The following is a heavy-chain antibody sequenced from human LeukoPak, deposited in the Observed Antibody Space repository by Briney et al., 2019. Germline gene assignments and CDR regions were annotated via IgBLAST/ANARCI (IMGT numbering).Heavy chain of an antibody. CDR1: GYTFTVYY. Sequence: ASVKVSFKASGYTFTVYYMHWVRQAPGQGLEWMGWINPNSGGTNYAQKFQGRVTMTRDTSISTAYMELSRLRSDDTAVYYCARGRYVDTAMGNWFDPWGQGTLVTVSS. J-gene: IGHJ5*02. D-gene: IGHD5-18*01. CDR2: INPNSGGT. CDR3: ARGRYVDTAMGNWFDP. V-gene: IGHV1-2*02.